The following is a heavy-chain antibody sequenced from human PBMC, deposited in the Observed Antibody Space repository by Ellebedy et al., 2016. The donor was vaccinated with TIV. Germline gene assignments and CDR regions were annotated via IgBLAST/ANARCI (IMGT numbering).Heavy chain of an antibody. J-gene: IGHJ6*02. CDR1: GDSFTSSRVA. Sequence: SQTLSLTXAMSGDSFTSSRVAWNWLRPSPSRGLEWLGRTYYRSKWYNDYALSVKSRITISPDTSKNQFSLQLNSVTPDDTAVYYCARGQYSAMDVWGQGTTVTVSS. CDR3: ARGQYSAMDV. CDR2: TYYRSKWYN. V-gene: IGHV6-1*01.